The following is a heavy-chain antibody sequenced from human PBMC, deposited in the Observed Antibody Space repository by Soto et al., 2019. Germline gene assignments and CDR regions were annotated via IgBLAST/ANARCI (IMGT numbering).Heavy chain of an antibody. Sequence: EVQLVESGGGLVQPGGSLRLSCAASGFTFRNNVMNWVRQAPGKGLGWVSAITDNGGSTYYADSVKGRCTISRDNSKNTLYLQMNRLRAEDTAVYYCAKEVYGAARGGMDVWGQGTTVTVSS. D-gene: IGHD3-10*01. V-gene: IGHV3-23*04. J-gene: IGHJ6*02. CDR1: GFTFRNNV. CDR3: AKEVYGAARGGMDV. CDR2: ITDNGGST.